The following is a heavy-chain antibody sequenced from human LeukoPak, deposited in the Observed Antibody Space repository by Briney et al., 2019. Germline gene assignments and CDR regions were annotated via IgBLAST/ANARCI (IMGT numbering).Heavy chain of an antibody. J-gene: IGHJ4*02. D-gene: IGHD6-19*01. V-gene: IGHV3-33*01. Sequence: PGRSLRLSCAASGFTFSSYGMHWVRQAPGKGLEWVAVIWYDGSNKYYADSVKGRFTISRDNAKNTLYLQMNSLRAEDTAVYYCARPVYSSGWFDYWGQGTLVTVSS. CDR1: GFTFSSYG. CDR3: ARPVYSSGWFDY. CDR2: IWYDGSNK.